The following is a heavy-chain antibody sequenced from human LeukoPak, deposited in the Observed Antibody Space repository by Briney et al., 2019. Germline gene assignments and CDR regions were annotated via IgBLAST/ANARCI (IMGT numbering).Heavy chain of an antibody. D-gene: IGHD3-16*01. CDR1: GFTLSTYS. V-gene: IGHV3-48*01. CDR3: ATDRHWAFDY. CDR2: ITGSSSTI. Sequence: GGSLRLSCAASGFTLSTYSMNWVRQAPGKGLEWISYITGSSSTISYADSVKGRFTISRDNAKNSLSLQVNSLRAEDTAVYYCATDRHWAFDYWGQGTLVTVSS. J-gene: IGHJ4*02.